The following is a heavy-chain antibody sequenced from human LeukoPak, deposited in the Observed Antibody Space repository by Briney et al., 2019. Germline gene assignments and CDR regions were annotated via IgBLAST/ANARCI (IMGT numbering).Heavy chain of an antibody. V-gene: IGHV4-59*01. CDR1: GGSISNYY. CDR2: VYYSGSN. D-gene: IGHD4-17*01. J-gene: IGHJ6*02. Sequence: SETLSLTCTVSGGSISNYYWSWIRQPPGKGLEWIGYVYYSGSNNYNPSLKSRVTISLNTSKNQFSLKLSSVTAADTAVYYCARVSLRYYYYGMDVWGQGTTVTVSS. CDR3: ARVSLRYYYYGMDV.